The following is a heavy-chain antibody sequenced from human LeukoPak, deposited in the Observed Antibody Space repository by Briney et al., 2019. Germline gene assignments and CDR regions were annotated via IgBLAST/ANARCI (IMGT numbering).Heavy chain of an antibody. V-gene: IGHV3-30*18. Sequence: PGRSLRLSCAASGFTFSSYGMHWVRQAPGKGLEWVAVISYDGSNKYYADSVKGRFTISRDNSKNTLYLQMNSLRAEDTAVYYCAKPVGVMAHFDYWGQGTLVTVSS. CDR3: AKPVGVMAHFDY. CDR1: GFTFSSYG. J-gene: IGHJ4*02. CDR2: ISYDGSNK. D-gene: IGHD3-10*01.